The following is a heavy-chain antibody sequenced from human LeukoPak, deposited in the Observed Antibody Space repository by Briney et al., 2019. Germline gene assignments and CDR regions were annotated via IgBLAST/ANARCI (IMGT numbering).Heavy chain of an antibody. D-gene: IGHD6-19*01. J-gene: IGHJ4*02. CDR3: ARVIAVAGTGGIDY. V-gene: IGHV3-30*04. CDR1: GFTFSSYA. Sequence: PGGSLRLSCAASGFTFSSYAMHWVRQAPGKGLEWVAVISYDGSNKYYADSVKGRFTISRDNSKNTLYLQMNSLRAEDTAVYYCARVIAVAGTGGIDYWGQGTLVTVSS. CDR2: ISYDGSNK.